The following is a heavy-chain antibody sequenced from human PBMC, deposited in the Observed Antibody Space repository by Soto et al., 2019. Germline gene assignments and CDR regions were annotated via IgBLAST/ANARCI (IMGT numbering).Heavy chain of an antibody. CDR2: IYYSGNT. D-gene: IGHD6-13*01. J-gene: IGHJ4*02. V-gene: IGHV4-39*01. Sequence: PSETLSLTCTVSGGSIGSSSYYWCWIRQSPGKGLEWIGNIYYSGNTFYNPSLKSRVTISVDTSKNQFYLHLSSVTAADTAIFYCASIAAPGTTHFDFWGQGTLVTVSS. CDR3: ASIAAPGTTHFDF. CDR1: GGSIGSSSYY.